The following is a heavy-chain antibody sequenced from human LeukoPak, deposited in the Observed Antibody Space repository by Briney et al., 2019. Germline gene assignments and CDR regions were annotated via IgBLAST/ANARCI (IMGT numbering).Heavy chain of an antibody. CDR3: AKSSIFGVVIRPGYFDY. V-gene: IGHV3-48*01. Sequence: GGSLRLSCAASGFTFSNYSMNWVRQAPGKGLEWVSYISSSSTTIYYADSVKGRFTISRDNSKNTLYLQMNSLRAEDTAVYYSAKSSIFGVVIRPGYFDYWGQGTLVTVSS. J-gene: IGHJ4*02. CDR2: ISSSSTTI. D-gene: IGHD3-3*02. CDR1: GFTFSNYS.